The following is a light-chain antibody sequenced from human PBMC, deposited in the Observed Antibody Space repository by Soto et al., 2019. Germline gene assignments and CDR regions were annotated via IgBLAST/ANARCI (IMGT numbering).Light chain of an antibody. CDR3: KSYEGSNIYV. V-gene: IGLV2-8*01. CDR2: EVN. CDR1: SSDVGGYNY. J-gene: IGLJ1*01. Sequence: QSALTQPPSASGSPGQSVTISCTGTSSDVGGYNYVSWYQQHPGKAPKLMIYEVNKRPSGVPDRFSGSKSGNTASLTVSGLQAEDEADYYCKSYEGSNIYVFGTVTKLTVL.